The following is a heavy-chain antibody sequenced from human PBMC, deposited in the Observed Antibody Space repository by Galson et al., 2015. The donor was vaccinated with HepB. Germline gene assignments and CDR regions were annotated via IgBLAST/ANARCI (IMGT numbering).Heavy chain of an antibody. J-gene: IGHJ3*02. CDR2: IKQDGSEK. CDR3: ARDRGQAAARPGAFDI. D-gene: IGHD6-6*01. CDR1: GFTFSSYW. Sequence: SLRLSCAASGFTFSSYWMSWVRQAPGKGLEWVANIKQDGSEKYYVDSVKGRFTISRDNAKNSLYLQMNSLRAEDTAVYYCARDRGQAAARPGAFDILGQGTMVTVSS. V-gene: IGHV3-7*01.